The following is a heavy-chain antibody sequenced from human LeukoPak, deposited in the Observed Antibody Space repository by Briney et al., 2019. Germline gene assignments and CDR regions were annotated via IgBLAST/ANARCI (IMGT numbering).Heavy chain of an antibody. V-gene: IGHV3-30*02. Sequence: PGGSLRLSCAASGFTFSSYGMHWVRQAPGKGLEWVAFIRYDGSNKYYADSVKGRFTISRDNSKNTLYLQMNSLRAEDTAVYYCAKDYGQSWEWLVPEPYYYYYYMDVWGKGTTVTVSS. CDR1: GFTFSSYG. CDR2: IRYDGSNK. D-gene: IGHD6-19*01. J-gene: IGHJ6*03. CDR3: AKDYGQSWEWLVPEPYYYYYYMDV.